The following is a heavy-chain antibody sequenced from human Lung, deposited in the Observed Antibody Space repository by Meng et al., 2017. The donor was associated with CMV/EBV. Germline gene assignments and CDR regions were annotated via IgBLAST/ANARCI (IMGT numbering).Heavy chain of an antibody. CDR1: GFTFSSYG. Sequence: GGSLRLSXAASGFTFSSYGMHWVRKAPGKGLEWVAFIRYDGSNKYYADSVKGRFTISRDNSKTTLYLQMNSLRAEDTAVYYCAKDFCSSTSCYRSYYYYGMDVWGQGTTVTVSS. V-gene: IGHV3-30*02. J-gene: IGHJ6*02. CDR3: AKDFCSSTSCYRSYYYYGMDV. D-gene: IGHD2-2*01. CDR2: IRYDGSNK.